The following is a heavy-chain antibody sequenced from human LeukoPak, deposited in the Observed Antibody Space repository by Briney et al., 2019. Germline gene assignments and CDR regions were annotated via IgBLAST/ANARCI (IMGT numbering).Heavy chain of an antibody. J-gene: IGHJ4*02. Sequence: GGSLRLSCAASGFTFSSYGMHWVRQAPGKGLEWVAVISYDGSNKYYADSVKGRFTISRDNSKNTLYLQMNSLRAEDTAVYYCAKDRTSSGWSQNFDYWGQGTLVTVSS. CDR3: AKDRTSSGWSQNFDY. CDR2: ISYDGSNK. CDR1: GFTFSSYG. D-gene: IGHD6-19*01. V-gene: IGHV3-30*18.